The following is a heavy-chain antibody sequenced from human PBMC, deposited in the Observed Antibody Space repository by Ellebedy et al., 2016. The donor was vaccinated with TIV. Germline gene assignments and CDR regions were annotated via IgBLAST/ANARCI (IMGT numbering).Heavy chain of an antibody. D-gene: IGHD5-18*01. Sequence: ASVKVSXKASGYTFTGYYMHWVRQAPGQGLEWMGWINPNSGGTNYAQKFQGRVTMTRDTSISTAYMELSRLRSDDTAVYYCARGGIQLWTEDYYYYMDVWGKGTTVTVSS. J-gene: IGHJ6*03. CDR2: INPNSGGT. CDR3: ARGGIQLWTEDYYYYMDV. V-gene: IGHV1-2*02. CDR1: GYTFTGYY.